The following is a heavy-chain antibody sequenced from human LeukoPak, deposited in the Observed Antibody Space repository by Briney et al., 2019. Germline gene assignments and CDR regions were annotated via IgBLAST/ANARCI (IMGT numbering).Heavy chain of an antibody. CDR2: IFPGDSDT. CDR1: EYSFPTYW. V-gene: IGHV5-51*01. D-gene: IGHD2-15*01. CDR3: ASEYCSGGNCYFDY. Sequence: GESLQISFQGSEYSFPTYWIGWVRQMPGQGLEWMGIIFPGDSDTRYRPSFQGPATISADKSISTAYLQWSSLKASDTAIYYCASEYCSGGNCYFDYWGQGTLVTVSS. J-gene: IGHJ4*02.